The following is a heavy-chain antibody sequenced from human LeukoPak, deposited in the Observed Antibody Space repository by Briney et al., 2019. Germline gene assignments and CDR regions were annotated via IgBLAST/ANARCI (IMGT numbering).Heavy chain of an antibody. Sequence: PGRSLRLSCAAPGFTFSSYGMHWVRQAPGKGLEWVAVISYDGSNKYYADSVKGRFTISRDNSKNTLYLQMNSLRAEDTAVYYCAKDRAAATIPDYWGQGTLVTVSS. J-gene: IGHJ4*02. CDR3: AKDRAAATIPDY. CDR2: ISYDGSNK. CDR1: GFTFSSYG. V-gene: IGHV3-30*18. D-gene: IGHD6-13*01.